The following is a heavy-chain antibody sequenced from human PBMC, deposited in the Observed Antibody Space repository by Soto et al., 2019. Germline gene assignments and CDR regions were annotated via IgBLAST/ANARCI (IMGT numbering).Heavy chain of an antibody. V-gene: IGHV3-21*01. CDR1: GFTFSSYS. CDR3: ARVHGSSGWIFDP. J-gene: IGHJ5*02. Sequence: GGSLRLSCAASGFTFSSYSTNWVRQAPGKGLEWVSSISSSSSYIYYADSVKGRFTISRDNAKNSLYLQMNSLRAEDTAVYYWARVHGSSGWIFDPWGKGTLVTVSS. CDR2: ISSSSSYI. D-gene: IGHD6-19*01.